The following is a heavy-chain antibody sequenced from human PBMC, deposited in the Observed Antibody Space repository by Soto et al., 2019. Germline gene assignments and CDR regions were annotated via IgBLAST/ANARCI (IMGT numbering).Heavy chain of an antibody. CDR3: ARVPITMVRGVMIYYYYMDV. J-gene: IGHJ6*03. Sequence: GKGLEGVSYSSSSGSTRYYADSVKGRFTISRDNAKNSLYLQMNSLRAEDTAVYYCARVPITMVRGVMIYYYYMDVWGKGTTVTVSS. D-gene: IGHD3-10*01. V-gene: IGHV3-11*01. CDR2: SSSSGSTR.